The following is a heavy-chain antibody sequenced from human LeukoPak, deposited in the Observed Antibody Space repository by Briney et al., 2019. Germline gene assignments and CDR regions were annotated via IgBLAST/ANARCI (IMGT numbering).Heavy chain of an antibody. V-gene: IGHV5-51*01. Sequence: YPGHSDTRYSPSFQGQVTISADKSISTAYLQWSSLKASDTAMYYCARYYDSSGYLGWYFDLWGRGTLVTVSS. CDR2: YPGHSDT. D-gene: IGHD3-22*01. CDR3: ARYYDSSGYLGWYFDL. J-gene: IGHJ2*01.